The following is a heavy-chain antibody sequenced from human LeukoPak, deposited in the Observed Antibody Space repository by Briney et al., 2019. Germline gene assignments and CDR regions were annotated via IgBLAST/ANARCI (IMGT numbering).Heavy chain of an antibody. V-gene: IGHV1-18*01. Sequence: ASVKVSCKASGYTFSSYGISWARRAPGQGLEWVGWISAYNGDTHYAQNFQGRVTMTTDTSTNTAYMELRSLISHDTAVYYCARDGMSSTKPFDYWGQGTLVTVPS. D-gene: IGHD2-2*01. CDR1: GYTFSSYG. CDR2: ISAYNGDT. J-gene: IGHJ4*02. CDR3: ARDGMSSTKPFDY.